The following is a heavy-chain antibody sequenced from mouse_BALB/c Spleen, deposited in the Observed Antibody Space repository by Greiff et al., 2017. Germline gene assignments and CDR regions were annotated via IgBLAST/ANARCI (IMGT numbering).Heavy chain of an antibody. CDR3: ARSITTVVATYYFDY. CDR2: ILPGSGST. D-gene: IGHD1-1*01. CDR1: GYTFSSYW. Sequence: VQLQQSGAELMKPGASVKISCKATGYTFSSYWIEWVKQRPGHGLEWIGEILPGSGSTNYNEKFKGKATFTADTSSNTAYMQLSSLTSEDSAVYYCARSITTVVATYYFDYWGQGTTLTVSS. V-gene: IGHV1-9*01. J-gene: IGHJ2*01.